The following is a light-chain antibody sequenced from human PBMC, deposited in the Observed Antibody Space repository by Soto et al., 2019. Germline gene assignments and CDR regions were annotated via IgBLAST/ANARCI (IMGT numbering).Light chain of an antibody. CDR3: QQYGSSPPVT. CDR2: GAS. CDR1: QSVSTY. J-gene: IGKJ3*01. V-gene: IGKV3-20*01. Sequence: EIVLTQSPGTLSLSPGERATLSCRASQSVSTYLAWYQHKPGQAPRLLIYGASSRATGIPDRFSGSVSGTDFTLTISRLEPEDFAVYYCQQYGSSPPVTFGPGTKVDIK.